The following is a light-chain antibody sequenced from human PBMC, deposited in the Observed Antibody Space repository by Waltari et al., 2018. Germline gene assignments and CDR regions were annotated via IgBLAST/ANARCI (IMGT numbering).Light chain of an antibody. CDR2: KAS. CDR1: QSISSW. V-gene: IGKV1-5*03. J-gene: IGKJ2*01. Sequence: DIQMTQSPATLSASVGDRVTISCRASQSISSWLAWYQQKPGKAPKFQIFKASFLESGVPSRFSGSGSGTEFSLTISSLQPEDFATYYCQQYDDFPFTFGQGTKVEVK. CDR3: QQYDDFPFT.